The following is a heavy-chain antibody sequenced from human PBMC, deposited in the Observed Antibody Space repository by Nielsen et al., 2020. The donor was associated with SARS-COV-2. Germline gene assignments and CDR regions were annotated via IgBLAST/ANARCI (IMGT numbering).Heavy chain of an antibody. D-gene: IGHD3-3*01. CDR3: AKDEGGSGDY. Sequence: GESLKISCAASGFTLSDYAIQWVRQAPGKGLEWVSAISGSGGSTYYADSVKGRFTISRDNSKNTLYLQMNSLRAEDTAVYYCAKDEGGSGDYWGQGTLVTVSS. CDR1: GFTLSDYA. CDR2: ISGSGGST. J-gene: IGHJ4*02. V-gene: IGHV3-23*01.